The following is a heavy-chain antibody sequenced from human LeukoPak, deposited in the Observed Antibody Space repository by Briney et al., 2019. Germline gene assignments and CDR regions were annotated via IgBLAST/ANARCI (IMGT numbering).Heavy chain of an antibody. V-gene: IGHV1-46*01. CDR2: INLTGGIA. CDR1: GYTFSSYY. Sequence: GASVKVSCKASGYTFSSYYLHWVRQAPGQGLEWIGIINLTGGIARFAQKFQGRVSMTRDTSTSTVYMELGSLRSEDTAVYYCARAPWIQLFFFDYRGQGTLVTVSS. CDR3: ARAPWIQLFFFDY. J-gene: IGHJ4*02. D-gene: IGHD5-18*01.